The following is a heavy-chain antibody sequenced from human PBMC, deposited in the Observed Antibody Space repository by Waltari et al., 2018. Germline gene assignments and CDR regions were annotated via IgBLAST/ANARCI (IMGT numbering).Heavy chain of an antibody. D-gene: IGHD3-16*01. J-gene: IGHJ3*02. CDR3: AKLPLGSESAFDI. Sequence: EVQLLESGGGLVQPGGSLRLSCAASGFTFRSYAMSWVRQAPGKGLGWVSAISGSGGSTYYADSVKGRFTISRDNSKNTLYLQMNSLRAEDTAVYYCAKLPLGSESAFDIWGQGTMVTVSS. CDR2: ISGSGGST. CDR1: GFTFRSYA. V-gene: IGHV3-23*01.